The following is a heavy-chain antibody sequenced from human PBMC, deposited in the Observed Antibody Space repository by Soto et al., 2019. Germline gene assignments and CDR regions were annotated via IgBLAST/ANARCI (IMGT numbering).Heavy chain of an antibody. CDR1: GGSISSGGYY. V-gene: IGHV4-31*03. CDR2: IYYSGST. D-gene: IGHD1-1*01. Sequence: QVQLQESGPGLVKPSQTLSLTCTVSGGSISSGGYYWSWIRQHPGKGLEWIGYIYYSGSTYYNPSLKSRVTISVDTSKDQFSLKLSSVTAADTAVYYCARDSRAGKYSWFDPWGQGTLVTVSS. J-gene: IGHJ5*02. CDR3: ARDSRAGKYSWFDP.